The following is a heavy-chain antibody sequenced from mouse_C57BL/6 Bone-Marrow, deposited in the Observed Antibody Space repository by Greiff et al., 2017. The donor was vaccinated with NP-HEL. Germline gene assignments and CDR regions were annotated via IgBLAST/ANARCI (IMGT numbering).Heavy chain of an antibody. CDR2: INSDGGST. CDR3: ARHSFLPCPYYYAMDY. Sequence: EVQLVESGGGLVQPGESLKLSCESNEYEFPSHDMSWVRKTPEKRLELVAAINSDGGSTYYPDTMESRFTISRDNTKKTLYLQMSSLRSEDTALYYGARHSFLPCPYYYAMDYWGQGTSVTVSS. J-gene: IGHJ4*01. D-gene: IGHD2-10*01. CDR1: EYEFPSHD. V-gene: IGHV5-2*01.